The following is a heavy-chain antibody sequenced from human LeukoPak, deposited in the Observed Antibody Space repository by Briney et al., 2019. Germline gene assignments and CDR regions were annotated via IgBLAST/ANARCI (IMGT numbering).Heavy chain of an antibody. D-gene: IGHD3-22*01. CDR2: IYHSGST. J-gene: IGHJ4*02. CDR1: GYSISTDYS. Sequence: SETLSLTCTVSGYSISTDYSWGWIRQPPGKGLEWIGNIYHSGSTYYNPSLKSRVTILVDMSKKQFSLKLSSVTAADTAVYYCARERPRYYYDSSGYLDYWGQGTLVTVSS. V-gene: IGHV4-38-2*02. CDR3: ARERPRYYYDSSGYLDY.